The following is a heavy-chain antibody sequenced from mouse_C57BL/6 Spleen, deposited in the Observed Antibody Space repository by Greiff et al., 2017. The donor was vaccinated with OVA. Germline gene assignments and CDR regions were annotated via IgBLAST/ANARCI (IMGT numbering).Heavy chain of an antibody. D-gene: IGHD1-1*01. Sequence: VQLQQPGAELVRPGSSVKLSCKASGYTFTSYWMDWVKQRPGQGLEWIGNIYPSDSETHYNQKFKDKATLTVDKSSSTAYMQLSSLTSEDSAVYYCARSVIVYGSSYGWYFDVWGTGTTVTVSS. CDR3: ARSVIVYGSSYGWYFDV. CDR1: GYTFTSYW. J-gene: IGHJ1*03. V-gene: IGHV1-61*01. CDR2: IYPSDSET.